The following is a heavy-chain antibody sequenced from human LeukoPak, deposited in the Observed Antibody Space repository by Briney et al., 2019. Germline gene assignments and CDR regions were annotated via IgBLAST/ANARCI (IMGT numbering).Heavy chain of an antibody. V-gene: IGHV5-51*01. CDR1: GYSFTSHW. D-gene: IGHD3-9*01. CDR3: ARLYHDILTGYKYYFDY. J-gene: IGHJ4*02. CDR2: IYPGDSET. Sequence: GESLKISCKGSGYSFTSHWIGWVRQMPGKGLEWMGIIYPGDSETRYSPSFQGQVTISADKSISTAYLQWSSLKASDTAMYYCARLYHDILTGYKYYFDYWGQGTLVTVSS.